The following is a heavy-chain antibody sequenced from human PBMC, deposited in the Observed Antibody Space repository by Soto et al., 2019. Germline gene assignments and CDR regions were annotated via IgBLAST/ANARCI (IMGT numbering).Heavy chain of an antibody. CDR2: IYYSGST. CDR3: AIDLIQTSHRLVLAARPGS. V-gene: IGHV4-39*01. Sequence: SETLSLTCTVSGGSISSSSYYWGWIRQPPGKGLEWIGSIYYSGSTYYNPSLKSRVTISVDTSKNQFSLKLSSVTAADTAVYYCAIDLIQTSHRLVLAARPGSWGQGTLVTVSS. CDR1: GGSISSSSYY. J-gene: IGHJ5*02. D-gene: IGHD6-6*01.